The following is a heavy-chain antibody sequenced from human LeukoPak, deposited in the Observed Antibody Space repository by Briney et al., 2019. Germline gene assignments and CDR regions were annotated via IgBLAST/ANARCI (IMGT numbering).Heavy chain of an antibody. D-gene: IGHD3-16*02. CDR2: IGAYNGNT. CDR3: ARVGVYDYVWGSYRWIDY. V-gene: IGHV1-18*01. J-gene: IGHJ4*02. CDR1: GYTFSSYG. Sequence: ASVKVSCKASGYTFSSYGISWVRQAPGQGREWIGWIGAYNGNTNYAQNLQGRVTMTTDTSTSTAYMELRSLRSDDTAVYYCARVGVYDYVWGSYRWIDYWGQGTLVTVSS.